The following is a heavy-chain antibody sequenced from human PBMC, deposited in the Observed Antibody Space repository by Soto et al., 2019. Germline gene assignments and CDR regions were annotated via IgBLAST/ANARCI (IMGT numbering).Heavy chain of an antibody. Sequence: GESLKISCKGSRYSFTSYWISWVRQMPGKGLEWMGRIDPSDSYTNYSPSFQGHVTISADKSISTAYLQWSSLKASDTAMYYCASSIVVVPAARSYGMDVWGQGTTVTVSS. D-gene: IGHD2-2*01. CDR2: IDPSDSYT. CDR3: ASSIVVVPAARSYGMDV. CDR1: RYSFTSYW. J-gene: IGHJ6*02. V-gene: IGHV5-10-1*01.